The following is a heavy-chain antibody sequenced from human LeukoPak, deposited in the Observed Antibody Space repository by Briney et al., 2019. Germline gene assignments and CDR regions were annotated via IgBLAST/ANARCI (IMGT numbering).Heavy chain of an antibody. D-gene: IGHD6-6*01. Sequence: ASVKVSCKASGYTFTSYDINWVRQATGQGLEWMGWMNPNSGNTGYAQKFQGRVTMTRNTSISTAYMELSSLRSEDTAVYYYARLVAARLSWFDPWGQGTLVTVSS. J-gene: IGHJ5*02. CDR2: MNPNSGNT. V-gene: IGHV1-8*01. CDR1: GYTFTSYD. CDR3: ARLVAARLSWFDP.